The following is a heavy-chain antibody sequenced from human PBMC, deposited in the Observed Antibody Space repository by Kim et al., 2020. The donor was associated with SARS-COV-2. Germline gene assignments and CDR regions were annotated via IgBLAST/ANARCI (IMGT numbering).Heavy chain of an antibody. Sequence: SLRLSCAASGFTFDDYAMHWVRQAPGKGLEWVSGISWNSGSIGYADSVKGRFTISRDNAKNSLYLQMNSLRAEDTALYYCAKDKGSGSFTAGYYYYGMDVWGQGTTVTVSS. CDR3: AKDKGSGSFTAGYYYYGMDV. CDR1: GFTFDDYA. CDR2: ISWNSGSI. V-gene: IGHV3-9*01. J-gene: IGHJ6*02. D-gene: IGHD3-10*01.